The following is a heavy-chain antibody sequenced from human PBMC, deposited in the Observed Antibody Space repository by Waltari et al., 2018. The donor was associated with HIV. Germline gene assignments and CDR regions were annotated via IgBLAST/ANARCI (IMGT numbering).Heavy chain of an antibody. V-gene: IGHV1-46*03. D-gene: IGHD2-8*01. J-gene: IGHJ4*02. Sequence: QVQLVQSGAEVKKPGASVKVSCKASGYTFTSYYMHWVRQAPGQGLEWMGIINPSGGSTSYAQKFQGRVTMTRDTSTSTVYMELSSLRSEDTAVYYCASALEIDGVVDYWGQGTLVTVSS. CDR2: INPSGGST. CDR3: ASALEIDGVVDY. CDR1: GYTFTSYY.